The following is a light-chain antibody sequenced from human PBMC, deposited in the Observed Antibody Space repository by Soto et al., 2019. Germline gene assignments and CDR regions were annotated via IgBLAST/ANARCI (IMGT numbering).Light chain of an antibody. V-gene: IGKV3-20*01. CDR2: GAS. J-gene: IGKJ1*01. Sequence: EVVMRQSPATLSFSPGEGATLSCRASQGIGDTLAWYQHKPGQAPRLLIYGASSRATGTPDRFSGSGSGTDFTLTISRLEPEDFAVYYCQQYGSSRFGQGTKVDIK. CDR1: QGIGDT. CDR3: QQYGSSR.